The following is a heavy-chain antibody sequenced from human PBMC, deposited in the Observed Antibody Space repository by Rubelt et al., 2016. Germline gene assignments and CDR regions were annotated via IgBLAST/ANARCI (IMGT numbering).Heavy chain of an antibody. CDR3: ARARSGWPLYYYYGMDV. D-gene: IGHD6-19*01. CDR1: GGSISSYY. CDR2: IYYSGST. J-gene: IGHJ6*02. Sequence: QVQLQEWGPGLVKPSETLSLTCPVSGGSISSYYWSWIRQPPRKGLGWIGYIYYSGSTNYNPSLNSRFHLYVEPHKNQFTLKLGSGTAADTAVYYGARARSGWPLYYYYGMDVWGQGTTVTVSS. V-gene: IGHV4-59*01.